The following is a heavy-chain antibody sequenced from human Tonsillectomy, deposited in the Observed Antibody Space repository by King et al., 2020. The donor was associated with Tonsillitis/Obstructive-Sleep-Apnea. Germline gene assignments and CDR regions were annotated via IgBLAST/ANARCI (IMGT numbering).Heavy chain of an antibody. V-gene: IGHV3-30*18. CDR3: AKAETSTVAGALVY. CDR2: ISYDGSNK. D-gene: IGHD6-19*01. CDR1: GFTFSSYG. J-gene: IGHJ4*02. Sequence: VQLVESGGGVVQPGRSLRLSCAASGFTFSSYGMHWVRQAPGKGLEWGAVISYDGSNKYYADSVKVLFTSSRDNSKNTLYLQMNSLRAEDTSVYFCAKAETSTVAGALVYWGQGTLVTVSS.